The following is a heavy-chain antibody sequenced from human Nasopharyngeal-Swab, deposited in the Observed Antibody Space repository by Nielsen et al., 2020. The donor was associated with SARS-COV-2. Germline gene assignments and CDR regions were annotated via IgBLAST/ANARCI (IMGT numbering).Heavy chain of an antibody. CDR2: INHSGST. D-gene: IGHD3-16*01. Sequence: WIRQPPGKGLEWIGEINHSGSTNYNPSLKSRVTISVDTSKNQFSLKLSSVTAADTAVYYCARGSPGGGGIHSWAKYYYYGMDVWGQGTTVTVSS. J-gene: IGHJ6*02. V-gene: IGHV4-34*01. CDR3: ARGSPGGGGIHSWAKYYYYGMDV.